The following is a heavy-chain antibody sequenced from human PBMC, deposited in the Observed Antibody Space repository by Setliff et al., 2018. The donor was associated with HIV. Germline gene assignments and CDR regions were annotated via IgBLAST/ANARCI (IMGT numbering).Heavy chain of an antibody. Sequence: HPGGSLRLSCAASGFTFSAYWMNWVRQAPGKGLEWVANIKQDGSEKYYVDSVKGRFTISRDNAKDSLYLQMNSLRGEDTAVYYCAGSRGYFVKAEWGQGTLVTVSS. V-gene: IGHV3-7*01. CDR1: GFTFSAYW. J-gene: IGHJ4*02. CDR2: IKQDGSEK. D-gene: IGHD3-22*01. CDR3: AGSRGYFVKAE.